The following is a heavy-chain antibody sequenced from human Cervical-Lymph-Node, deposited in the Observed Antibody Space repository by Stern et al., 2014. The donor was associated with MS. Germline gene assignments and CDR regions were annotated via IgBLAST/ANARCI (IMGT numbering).Heavy chain of an antibody. D-gene: IGHD3-16*01. CDR1: GGSVSSGSYY. CDR3: AREGDWFDP. V-gene: IGHV4-61*01. Sequence: QVQLQESGPGLVKPSETLSLTCTVSGGSVSSGSYYWSWIRHPPGKGLEWIGYIYYSGRTNYNPSLKSRVTMSVDTSKNQFSLNLSSVTAADTAVYYCAREGDWFDPWGQGTLVTVSS. J-gene: IGHJ5*02. CDR2: IYYSGRT.